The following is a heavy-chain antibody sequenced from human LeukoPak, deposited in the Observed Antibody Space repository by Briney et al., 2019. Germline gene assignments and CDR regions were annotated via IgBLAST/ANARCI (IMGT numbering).Heavy chain of an antibody. Sequence: SETLSLTCTVSGGTISSYYWSWIRKPPGKGLEWIGYIYYSGSTNYNPSLKSRVTISVDTSKNQFSLKLSSVTAADTAVCYCARLDYGDGTDYWGQGTLVTVSS. J-gene: IGHJ4*02. CDR2: IYYSGST. V-gene: IGHV4-59*01. D-gene: IGHD4-17*01. CDR1: GGTISSYY. CDR3: ARLDYGDGTDY.